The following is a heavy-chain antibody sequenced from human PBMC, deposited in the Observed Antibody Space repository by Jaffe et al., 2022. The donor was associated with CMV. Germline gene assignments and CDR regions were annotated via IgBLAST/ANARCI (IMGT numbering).Heavy chain of an antibody. D-gene: IGHD6-19*01. CDR2: IYYSGST. J-gene: IGHJ4*02. CDR3: AREGSTSIAVAGTGADY. CDR1: GGSISSSSYY. Sequence: QLQLQESGPGLVKPSETLSLTCTVSGGSISSSSYYWGWIRQPPGKGLEWIGSIYYSGSTYYNPSLKSRVTISVDTSKNQFSLKLSSVTAADTAVYYCAREGSTSIAVAGTGADYWGQGTLVTVSS. V-gene: IGHV4-39*02.